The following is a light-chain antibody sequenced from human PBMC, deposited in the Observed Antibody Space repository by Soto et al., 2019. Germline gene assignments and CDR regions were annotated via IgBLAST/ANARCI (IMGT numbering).Light chain of an antibody. V-gene: IGLV3-21*01. CDR1: HIGSKR. CDR2: YDS. CDR3: QVWDISSGHVV. J-gene: IGLJ3*02. Sequence: SYELTQPPSVSVAPGKTASVACGGSHIGSKRVDLYQKKSGQAPVLVMYYDSDRPSGIPERFSGSNSGNTATLTISRVEAGDEADYYCQVWDISSGHVVFGGGTKLTVL.